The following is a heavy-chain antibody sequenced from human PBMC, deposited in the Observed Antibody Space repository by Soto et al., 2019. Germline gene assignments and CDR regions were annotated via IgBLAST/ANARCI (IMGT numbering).Heavy chain of an antibody. CDR1: GYSFTSQY. V-gene: IGHV1-46*03. J-gene: IGHJ3*02. D-gene: IGHD5-12*01. Sequence: QVQLVQSGAEVEKPGASVKISCKASGYSFTSQYVHWVRQAPGQGLEWMGIINPNGGSTTYAQKFQGKVTMTRDTSTSNVPMGLSSLTSGDTAVFYCAKEEGLRPGGGGTEPLDIWGQGTMVTVAS. CDR2: INPNGGST. CDR3: AKEEGLRPGGGGTEPLDI.